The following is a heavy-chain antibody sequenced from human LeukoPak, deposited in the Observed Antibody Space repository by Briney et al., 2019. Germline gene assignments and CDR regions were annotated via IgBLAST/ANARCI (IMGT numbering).Heavy chain of an antibody. CDR3: ATGGHCTGGSCYYFDY. CDR2: IYLGDSDT. CDR1: RYSFTSYW. Sequence: GESLKISCKGSRYSFTSYWIGWVRQMPGKGLEWMGIIYLGDSDTRYSPSFQGQVTISADKSTSTAYLQRSSLRASDTAMYYCATGGHCTGGSCYYFDYWGQGTLVTVSS. V-gene: IGHV5-51*01. J-gene: IGHJ4*02. D-gene: IGHD2-15*01.